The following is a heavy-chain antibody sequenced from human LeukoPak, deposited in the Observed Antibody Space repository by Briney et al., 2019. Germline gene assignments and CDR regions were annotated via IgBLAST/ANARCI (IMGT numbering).Heavy chain of an antibody. CDR1: GGSISSSSYY. CDR3: ARHRRITMIVVVGAFDI. D-gene: IGHD3-22*01. J-gene: IGHJ3*02. V-gene: IGHV4-39*01. CDR2: IYYSGST. Sequence: SETLSLTCTVSGGSISSSSYYWGWIRQPPGKGLEWIGSIYYSGSTYYNPSLKSRVTISVDTSKNQFSLKLSSVTAADTAVYYCARHRRITMIVVVGAFDIWGQGTMVTVSS.